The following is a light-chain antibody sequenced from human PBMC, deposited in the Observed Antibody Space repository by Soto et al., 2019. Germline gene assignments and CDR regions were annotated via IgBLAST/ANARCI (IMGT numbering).Light chain of an antibody. V-gene: IGKV3-11*01. J-gene: IGKJ4*01. Sequence: EIVLTQSPATLSLSPGGRATLSCRASQSVSSYLAWYQQKPGQAPRLLIYDASNRATGIPARFSGSGSGTDFTLTISSLEPEDFAVYYCQQYDNWPLTFGGGTKVDIK. CDR1: QSVSSY. CDR3: QQYDNWPLT. CDR2: DAS.